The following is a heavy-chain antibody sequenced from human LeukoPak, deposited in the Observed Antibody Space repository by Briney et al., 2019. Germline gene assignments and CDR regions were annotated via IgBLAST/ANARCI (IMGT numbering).Heavy chain of an antibody. CDR2: IYSGGST. J-gene: IGHJ6*03. CDR1: GFTVSSNY. D-gene: IGHD3-10*01. V-gene: IGHV3-53*01. CDR3: ASGSGSYRTPYYYMDV. Sequence: PGGSLRLSCAVSGFTVSSNYMSWVRQAPGKGLEWVSVIYSGGSTYYADSVKGRFTISRDNSKNTLYLQMNNLRAEDTAVYYCASGSGSYRTPYYYMDVWGKGTTVTVSS.